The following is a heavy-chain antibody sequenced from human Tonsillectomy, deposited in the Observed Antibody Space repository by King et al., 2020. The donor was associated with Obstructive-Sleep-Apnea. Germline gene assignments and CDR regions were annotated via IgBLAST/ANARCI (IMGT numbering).Heavy chain of an antibody. D-gene: IGHD3-16*01. CDR2: ISGSGDGT. CDR3: ATMLILYYYGMDV. V-gene: IGHV3-23*04. J-gene: IGHJ6*02. Sequence: VQLVESGGGLVQPGGSLRLSCAASGFTFSSYAMSWVRQAPGKGLEWVSGISGSGDGTYYADSVKGRFTISRDNSKNTLYLQMNSLRAEDTAVYYCATMLILYYYGMDVWGQGTTVTVSS. CDR1: GFTFSSYA.